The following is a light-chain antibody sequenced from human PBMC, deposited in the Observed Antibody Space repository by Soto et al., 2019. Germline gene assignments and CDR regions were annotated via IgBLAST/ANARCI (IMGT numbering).Light chain of an antibody. J-gene: IGKJ4*01. CDR2: DAS. CDR1: QSVSRY. Sequence: EIVLTQSPATLSLSPGERATLSCRASQSVSRYLAWYQQKPGQAPRLLIYDASNRATGIPARFSGSGSGTEFTLTISSLEPEDFAVYYCQQHSNWPPLTFGGGTKVEIK. V-gene: IGKV3-11*01. CDR3: QQHSNWPPLT.